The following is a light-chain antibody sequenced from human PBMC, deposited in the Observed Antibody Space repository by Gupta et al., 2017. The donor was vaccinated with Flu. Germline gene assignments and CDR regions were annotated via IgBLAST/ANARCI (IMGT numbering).Light chain of an antibody. CDR3: VLSLGISSAM. CDR1: SGSVPSAHH. J-gene: IGLJ3*02. V-gene: IGLV8-61*01. CDR2: NTR. Sequence: HTAVTQYSSLSLSPAGPVTITCGFNSGSVPSAHHPSWYQQLQGTNPRTLIDNTRTRDSGVDDRGYGPTLGNNAAAVRTGVQADDEGDDYCVLSLGISSAMFGGGTRLTVL.